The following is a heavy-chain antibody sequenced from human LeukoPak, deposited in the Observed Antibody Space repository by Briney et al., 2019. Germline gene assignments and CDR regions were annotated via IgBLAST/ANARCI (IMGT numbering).Heavy chain of an antibody. D-gene: IGHD2-21*02. J-gene: IGHJ4*02. CDR2: IYYSGST. Sequence: PSETLSLTCAVYGGSLSGYYWGWIRQPPGKRLEWIGSIYYSGSTYYNPSLKSRVTISVDTSKNQFSLKLSSVTAADTAVYYCARDHGAVVTALIDFWGQGTLVTVSS. CDR3: ARDHGAVVTALIDF. CDR1: GGSLSGYY. V-gene: IGHV4-39*07.